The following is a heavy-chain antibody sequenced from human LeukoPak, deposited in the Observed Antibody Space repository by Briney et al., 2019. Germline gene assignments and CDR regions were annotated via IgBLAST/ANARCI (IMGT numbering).Heavy chain of an antibody. CDR3: AKTDSSGYYRYYYYYGMDV. J-gene: IGHJ6*02. V-gene: IGHV4-39*01. CDR2: IYYSGST. D-gene: IGHD3-22*01. CDR1: GGSISSSSYY. Sequence: SETLSLTCTVSGGSISSSSYYWGWIRQPPGKGLEWIGSIYYSGSTYYNPSLKSRVTISVDTSKNQFSLKLSSVTAADTAVYYCAKTDSSGYYRYYYYYGMDVWGQGTTVTVSS.